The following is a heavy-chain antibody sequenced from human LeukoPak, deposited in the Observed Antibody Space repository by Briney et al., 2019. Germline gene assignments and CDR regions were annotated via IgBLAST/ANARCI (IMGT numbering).Heavy chain of an antibody. CDR1: GFTFRSYG. J-gene: IGHJ4*02. V-gene: IGHV3-30*02. CDR3: AKVETYYYDYSVYPSEYLDY. D-gene: IGHD3-22*01. CDR2: IRYDASNE. Sequence: PGGSLRLSCVASGFTFRSYGIHWVRQAPGKGLEWVAFIRYDASNEFYADSVKGRFTISRDNSRNTLYLQMTSLRAGDTAVYFCAKVETYYYDYSVYPSEYLDYWGQGTLVTVSS.